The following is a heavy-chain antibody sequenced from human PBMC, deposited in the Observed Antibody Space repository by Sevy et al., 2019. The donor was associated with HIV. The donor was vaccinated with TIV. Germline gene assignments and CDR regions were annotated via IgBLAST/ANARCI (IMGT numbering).Heavy chain of an antibody. V-gene: IGHV4-39*01. CDR3: ARVGGYCSGGSCYPIFDY. Sequence: SETLSLTCTVSGGSISSSSYYWGWIRQPPGKGLEWIGSIYYSGSTYYNPSLKSRVTISVDTSKNQFSLKLSSVTAAETAVYYCARVGGYCSGGSCYPIFDYWGQGTLVTVSS. J-gene: IGHJ4*02. D-gene: IGHD2-15*01. CDR1: GGSISSSSYY. CDR2: IYYSGST.